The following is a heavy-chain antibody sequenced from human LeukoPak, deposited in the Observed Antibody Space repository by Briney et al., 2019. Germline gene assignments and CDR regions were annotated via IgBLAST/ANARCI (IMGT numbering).Heavy chain of an antibody. CDR3: ARGRYDFWSGYILDY. J-gene: IGHJ4*02. CDR1: GDSINSGSYY. D-gene: IGHD3-3*01. Sequence: PSETLSLTCTVSGDSINSGSYYWSWIRQPPGKGLEWIGEINHSGSTNYNPSLKSRVTISVDTSKNQFSLKLSSVTAADTAVYYCARGRYDFWSGYILDYWGQGTLVTVSS. V-gene: IGHV4-39*07. CDR2: INHSGST.